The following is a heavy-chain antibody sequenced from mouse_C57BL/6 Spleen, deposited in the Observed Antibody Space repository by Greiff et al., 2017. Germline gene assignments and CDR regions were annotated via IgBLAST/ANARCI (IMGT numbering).Heavy chain of an antibody. CDR1: GYTFTDYY. CDR3: ARRVPTVYAMDY. J-gene: IGHJ4*01. V-gene: IGHV1-26*01. Sequence: EVQLQQSGPELVKPGASVKISCKASGYTFTDYYMNWVKQSHGKSLEWIGDINPNNGGTSYNQKFKGKATLTVDKSSSTAYMELRSLTSEDSAVYYCARRVPTVYAMDYWGQGTSVTVSS. D-gene: IGHD1-1*01. CDR2: INPNNGGT.